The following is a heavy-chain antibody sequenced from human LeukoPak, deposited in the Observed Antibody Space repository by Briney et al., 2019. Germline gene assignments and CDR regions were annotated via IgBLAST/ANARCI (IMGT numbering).Heavy chain of an antibody. CDR3: ARDRGDTAMVIVYFDY. J-gene: IGHJ4*02. CDR2: IYSSGST. Sequence: SETLPLTCTVSGGSISSGSYCWSWIRRPAGKGLEWIGHIYSSGSTNYNPSLKSRVTISVDTSKNQFSLKLSSVTAADTAVYYCARDRGDTAMVIVYFDYWGQGTLVTVSS. D-gene: IGHD5-18*01. CDR1: GGSISSGSYC. V-gene: IGHV4-61*09.